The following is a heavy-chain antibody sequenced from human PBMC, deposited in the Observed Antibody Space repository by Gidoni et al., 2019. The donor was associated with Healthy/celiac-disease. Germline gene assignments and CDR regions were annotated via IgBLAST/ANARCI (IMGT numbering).Heavy chain of an antibody. J-gene: IGHJ4*02. Sequence: EVQLVESGGGLVQPGRSLRLSCAASGFTFDDYAMHWVRQAPGKGLEWVSGISWNSGSIGYEDSVKGRFTISRDNAKNSRYLQMNSLRAEDTALYYCAKDRPRYCSGGSCYSGGIDYWGQGTLVTVSS. CDR1: GFTFDDYA. CDR2: ISWNSGSI. CDR3: AKDRPRYCSGGSCYSGGIDY. D-gene: IGHD2-15*01. V-gene: IGHV3-9*01.